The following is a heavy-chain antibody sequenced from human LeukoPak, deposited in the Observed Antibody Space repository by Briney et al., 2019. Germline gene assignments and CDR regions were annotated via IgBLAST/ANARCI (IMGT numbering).Heavy chain of an antibody. D-gene: IGHD2-15*01. CDR2: IYPSDSDT. Sequence: GESLKISCKISGYTLTNNWIGWVRQMPGKGLEWMGIIYPSDSDTRYSPSFQGQVTISADKSISTAYLQWSSLKASDTAMYYCARPVCSGGSCYGPWWFDPWGQGTLVTVSS. CDR1: GYTLTNNW. CDR3: ARPVCSGGSCYGPWWFDP. J-gene: IGHJ5*02. V-gene: IGHV5-51*01.